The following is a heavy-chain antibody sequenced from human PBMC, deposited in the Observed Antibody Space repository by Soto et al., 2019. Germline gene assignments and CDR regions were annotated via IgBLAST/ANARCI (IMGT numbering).Heavy chain of an antibody. CDR1: GFTFSSYW. D-gene: IGHD3-10*01. CDR2: INQDGGEK. Sequence: GGSLRLSCAASGFTFSSYWMAWVRQGPGTGLEWVANINQDGGEKYYVDSVKGRFTISRDNAKNSLFLQMNNLRAEDTAVYYCARSPGELTYYSSSMDVWGKGTRVT. J-gene: IGHJ6*03. V-gene: IGHV3-7*01. CDR3: ARSPGELTYYSSSMDV.